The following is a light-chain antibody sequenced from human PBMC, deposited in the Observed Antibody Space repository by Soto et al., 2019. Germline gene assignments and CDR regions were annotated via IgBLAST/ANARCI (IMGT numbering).Light chain of an antibody. CDR3: SSFTSSITYV. Sequence: QSVLTQPPSASGSPGQSVTFSCTGTSSDIGDYNYVSWYQQHPGKAPKLMIYEVTKRPSGVPDRFSGSKSGNTASLTVSGLQADDEADYYCSSFTSSITYVFGTGTKVTVL. J-gene: IGLJ1*01. CDR2: EVT. V-gene: IGLV2-8*01. CDR1: SSDIGDYNY.